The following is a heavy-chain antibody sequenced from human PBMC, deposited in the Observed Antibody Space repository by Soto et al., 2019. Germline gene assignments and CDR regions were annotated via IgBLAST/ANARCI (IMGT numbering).Heavy chain of an antibody. CDR2: ITYNGDNT. D-gene: IGHD3-3*02. J-gene: IGHJ4*02. V-gene: IGHV3-23*01. CDR1: GFTFSSYA. Sequence: PGESLRLSCAASGFTFSSYAMTWVRQAPGKGLDWVSVITYNGDNTYYADSVKGRFTISRDNSKDTVDLQMNSLRAEDTAIYYCARYISGPTVFYFDFWGPGVLVTVSS. CDR3: ARYISGPTVFYFDF.